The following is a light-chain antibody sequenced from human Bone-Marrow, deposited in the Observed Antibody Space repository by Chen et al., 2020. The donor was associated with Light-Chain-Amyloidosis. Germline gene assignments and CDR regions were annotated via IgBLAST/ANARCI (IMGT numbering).Light chain of an antibody. Sequence: HSVPIQPPSVSGTPGQRVTLSCSGGDSNFGKKHVYWYQQLPGMAPKLLIYVSNQRPSGVPDRFSASKSGLSASLAISGLRAEDEGTYYCAAWDDSLTGPVFGGGTKVTVL. V-gene: IGLV1-47*01. CDR1: DSNFGKKH. CDR2: VSN. CDR3: AAWDDSLTGPV. J-gene: IGLJ2*01.